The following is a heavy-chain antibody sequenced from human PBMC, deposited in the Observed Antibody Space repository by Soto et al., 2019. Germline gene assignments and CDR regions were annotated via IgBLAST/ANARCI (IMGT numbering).Heavy chain of an antibody. CDR1: GFTFSSYA. Sequence: GGSLRLSCAASGFTFSSYAMSWVRQAPGKGLEWVSAISGSGGSTYYADSVKGRFTISRDNSKNTLYLQMNSLRAEDTAVYYCAKTTGSGRWYYYYYYMDVWGKGTTVTVSS. V-gene: IGHV3-23*01. D-gene: IGHD6-19*01. CDR2: ISGSGGST. J-gene: IGHJ6*03. CDR3: AKTTGSGRWYYYYYYMDV.